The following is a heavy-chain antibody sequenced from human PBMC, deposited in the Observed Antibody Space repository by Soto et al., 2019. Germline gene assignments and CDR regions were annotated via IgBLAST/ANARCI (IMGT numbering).Heavy chain of an antibody. V-gene: IGHV5-51*01. CDR3: ARNTWSSGSQEAFDF. CDR2: IYPGDSDT. J-gene: IGHJ4*02. Sequence: PXDSLTISCKGSGYRFTSYWIGLVRQMPEQGLEWMGIIYPGDSDTRDSPSFQGQVTISADRSISAAYLQWGSLKASDTAMYYCARNTWSSGSQEAFDFWGQGTQVTVSS. D-gene: IGHD1-26*01. CDR1: GYRFTSYW.